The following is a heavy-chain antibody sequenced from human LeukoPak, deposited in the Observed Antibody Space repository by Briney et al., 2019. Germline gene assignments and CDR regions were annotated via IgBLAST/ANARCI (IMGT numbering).Heavy chain of an antibody. D-gene: IGHD3-16*01. CDR3: ATHPGGGMYYFDY. J-gene: IGHJ4*02. CDR2: IYSGGNT. CDR1: GFTVSDNY. Sequence: GGSLRLSCAASGFTVSDNYMSWVRQAPGKGLEWVSVIYSGGNTYYADSVKGRFTISRDNSKNTLYLQMNSLRVEDTAVYYCATHPGGGMYYFDYWCQGTLVTVSS. V-gene: IGHV3-66*02.